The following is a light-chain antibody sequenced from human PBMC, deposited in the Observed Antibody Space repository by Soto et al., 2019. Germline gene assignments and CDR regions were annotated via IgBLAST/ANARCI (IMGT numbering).Light chain of an antibody. V-gene: IGKV3-20*01. CDR1: QSVSSNY. CDR3: QQYGSSPPT. J-gene: IGKJ1*01. Sequence: EIVWTQSPGTLSLSPGERATLSCRASQSVSSNYLAWYQRKPGQAPRLLIYGASNRATDIPNRFSGSGSGTDFTLTITRLEPEDFVVYYCQQYGSSPPTFGQGTKVEI. CDR2: GAS.